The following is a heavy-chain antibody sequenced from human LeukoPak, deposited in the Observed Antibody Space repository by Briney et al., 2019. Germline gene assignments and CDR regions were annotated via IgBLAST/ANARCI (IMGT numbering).Heavy chain of an antibody. J-gene: IGHJ5*02. CDR3: ARGGNYWPQWWFDP. CDR2: IYYTGST. D-gene: IGHD1-26*01. Sequence: SETLSLTCTVSGGSISTYYWSWIRQPPGKGLEWTGYIYYTGSTSYNPSLKSRVTMSLDASKNQFSLELNSVTPADTAVYYCARGGNYWPQWWFDPWGRGTLVSVSS. CDR1: GGSISTYY. V-gene: IGHV4-59*01.